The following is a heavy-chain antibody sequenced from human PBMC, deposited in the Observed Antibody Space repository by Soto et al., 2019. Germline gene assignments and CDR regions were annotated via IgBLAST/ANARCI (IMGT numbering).Heavy chain of an antibody. CDR1: GFTFSSYG. CDR2: ISYDGSNK. D-gene: IGHD3-10*02. J-gene: IGHJ5*02. Sequence: QVQLVESGGGVVQPGRSLRLSCAASGFTFSSYGMHWVRQAPGKGLEWVAVISYDGSNKYYADFVKGRFTISRDNSKNALYLQMNSLRAEHTAVYYCAKDTYVSRAGNWFDPWGQGSLVTVSP. V-gene: IGHV3-30*18. CDR3: AKDTYVSRAGNWFDP.